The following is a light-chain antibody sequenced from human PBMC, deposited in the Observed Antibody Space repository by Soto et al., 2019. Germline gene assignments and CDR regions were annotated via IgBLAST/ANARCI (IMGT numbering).Light chain of an antibody. CDR2: GAS. V-gene: IGKV3-20*01. CDR1: QSVSSSY. J-gene: IGKJ1*01. CDR3: QQYGSSLRT. Sequence: EIVLTQSPGTLSLSPGERATVPCRASQSVSSSYLAWYQQKPGQAPRLLIYGASSRATGIPDRFSGSGSGTDFTXTISRLEPEDFAVYYCQQYGSSLRTFGQGTK.